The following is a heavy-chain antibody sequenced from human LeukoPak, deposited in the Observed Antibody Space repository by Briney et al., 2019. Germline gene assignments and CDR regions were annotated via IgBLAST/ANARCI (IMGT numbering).Heavy chain of an antibody. D-gene: IGHD1-26*01. J-gene: IGHJ1*01. V-gene: IGHV3-7*01. CDR3: ARTIVGATKGYFQH. CDR2: IKQDGSEK. CDR1: GFTVSTKY. Sequence: GGSLRLSCAASGFTVSTKYMSWVRQAPGKGLEWVANIKQDGSEKYYVDSVKGRFTISRDNAKNSLYLQMNSLRAEDTAVYYCARTIVGATKGYFQHWGQGTLVTVSS.